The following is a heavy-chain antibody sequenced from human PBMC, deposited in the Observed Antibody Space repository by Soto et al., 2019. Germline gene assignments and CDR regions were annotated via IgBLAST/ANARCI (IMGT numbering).Heavy chain of an antibody. CDR1: GGSISSGGYY. J-gene: IGHJ4*02. D-gene: IGHD3-16*01. CDR2: IYYSGST. V-gene: IGHV4-31*03. CDR3: ARGPGIMAKIDY. Sequence: SETLSLTCTVSGGSISSGGYYWSWIRQHPGKGLEWIGYIYYSGSTYYNPSLKSRVTISVDTSKNQFSLKLSSVTAADTAVYYCARGPGIMAKIDYWGQGTQVTVSS.